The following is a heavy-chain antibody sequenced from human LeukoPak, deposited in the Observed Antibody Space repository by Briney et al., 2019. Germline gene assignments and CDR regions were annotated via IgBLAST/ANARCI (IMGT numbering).Heavy chain of an antibody. Sequence: GSSVKVSCKASGGTFSSYAISWVRQAPGQWLEWMGGIIPIFGTANYAQKFQGRVTITTDESTSTAYMELSSLRSEDTAVYYCARDLSGYPSNWFDPWGQGTLVTVSS. D-gene: IGHD3-3*01. CDR3: ARDLSGYPSNWFDP. CDR2: IIPIFGTA. J-gene: IGHJ5*02. V-gene: IGHV1-69*05. CDR1: GGTFSSYA.